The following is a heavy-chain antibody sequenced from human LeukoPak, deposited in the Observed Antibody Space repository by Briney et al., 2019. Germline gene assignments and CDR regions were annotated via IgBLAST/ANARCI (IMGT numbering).Heavy chain of an antibody. D-gene: IGHD3-10*01. CDR3: ARHVAMIRGADAFDI. V-gene: IGHV4-59*08. J-gene: IGHJ3*02. Sequence: SETLSLTCTVSGGSISSYYWSWIRQPPGKGLEWIGYIYYSGSTNDNPSLKSRVPISVDTSKNQFSLDLSSVTAADTAVYYCARHVAMIRGADAFDIWGQGTKVTVSS. CDR2: IYYSGST. CDR1: GGSISSYY.